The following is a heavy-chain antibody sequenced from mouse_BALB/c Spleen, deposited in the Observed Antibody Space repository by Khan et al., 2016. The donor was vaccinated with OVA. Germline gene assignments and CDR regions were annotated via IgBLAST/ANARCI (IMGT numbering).Heavy chain of an antibody. D-gene: IGHD2-14*01. J-gene: IGHJ3*01. CDR1: GYSFTTYY. CDR3: TRHVYVAWFTY. Sequence: EVQLQESGPELMKPGASGKISCKASGYSFTTYYIHWVKQSHGKSLEWIGYIDPFSGDTTYNQKFKGMATLTVVKSSSTAYIHLSNLTSEDTAVYYCTRHVYVAWFTYWGQGTLVTVSA. CDR2: IDPFSGDT. V-gene: IGHV1S135*01.